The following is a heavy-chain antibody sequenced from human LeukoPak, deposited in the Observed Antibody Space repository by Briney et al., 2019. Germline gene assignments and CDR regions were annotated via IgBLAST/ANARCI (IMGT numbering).Heavy chain of an antibody. CDR3: ARGENYYGSGRDYFNY. CDR1: GYTFTSYY. J-gene: IGHJ4*02. D-gene: IGHD3-10*01. Sequence: ASVKVSCKASGYTFTSYYMHWVRQAPGQGLEWMGIINPSGGSTSYAQKFQGRVTMTRDTSISTAYMELTRLRSDDTAMYYCARGENYYGSGRDYFNYWGQGTLVTVSS. V-gene: IGHV1-46*01. CDR2: INPSGGST.